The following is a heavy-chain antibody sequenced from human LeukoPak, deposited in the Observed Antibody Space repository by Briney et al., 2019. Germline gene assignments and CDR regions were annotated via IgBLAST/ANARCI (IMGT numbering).Heavy chain of an antibody. V-gene: IGHV3-21*04. J-gene: IGHJ4*02. D-gene: IGHD3-10*01. CDR1: AFTFSSYS. CDR2: ISSSSSYI. Sequence: GRSLRLSCAASAFTFSSYSMNWVRQAPGKGLEWVSSISSSSSYIYYADSVKGRFTISRDNAKNSLYLQMNSLRVEDTAVYYCASVLWFGGIFFDYWGQGVLVTVSS. CDR3: ASVLWFGGIFFDY.